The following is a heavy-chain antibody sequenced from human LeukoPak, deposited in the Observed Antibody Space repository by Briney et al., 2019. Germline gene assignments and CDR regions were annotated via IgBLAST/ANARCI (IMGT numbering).Heavy chain of an antibody. CDR1: GGTLANYA. J-gene: IGHJ4*02. Sequence: SVKVSCKASGGTLANYAVSWVRQPPGQGLEWMGGFIPIFGSANYAQQFQGRLTMTADESTSTAYMELSSLRSEDTAVYFCARGGVGLAVAAYFDFWGQGTLVTVSS. CDR2: FIPIFGSA. CDR3: ARGGVGLAVAAYFDF. V-gene: IGHV1-69*13. D-gene: IGHD6-19*01.